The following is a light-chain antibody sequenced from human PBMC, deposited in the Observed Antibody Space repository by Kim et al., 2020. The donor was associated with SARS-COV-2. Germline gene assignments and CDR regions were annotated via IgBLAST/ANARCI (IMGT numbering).Light chain of an antibody. CDR2: NYS. V-gene: IGLV3-25*03. J-gene: IGLJ1*01. CDR3: QSAASSGTYPYV. Sequence: PGHTARITCAGDALPKQYAYCYQQKPRQAPALVISNYSERPSGIPERFSVSSSGTTVTLTISVVQAEAEADDYCQSAASSGTYPYVFGTGTKVTVL. CDR1: ALPKQY.